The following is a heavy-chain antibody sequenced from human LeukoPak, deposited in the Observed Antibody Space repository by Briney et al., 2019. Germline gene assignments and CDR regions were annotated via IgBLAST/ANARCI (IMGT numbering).Heavy chain of an antibody. J-gene: IGHJ6*03. V-gene: IGHV4-38-2*02. CDR3: ARESHYYYYYMDV. Sequence: SETLSLTCTVSGYSISDGNYWGWIRQPPGKGLEWIGSIFHTGSTYDNPSLKSRVTTSVDTSKNQFSLKLSSVTAADTAVYYCARESHYYYYYMDVWGKGTTVTVSS. CDR1: GYSISDGNY. CDR2: IFHTGST.